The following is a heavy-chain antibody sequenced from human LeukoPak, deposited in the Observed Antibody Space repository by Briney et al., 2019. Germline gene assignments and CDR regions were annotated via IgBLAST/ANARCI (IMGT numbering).Heavy chain of an antibody. J-gene: IGHJ4*02. Sequence: SETLSLTCTVSGGSISSSSYYWGWIRQPPGQGLEWIGSIYYSGSTYYNPSLKSRVTISVDTSKNQFSLKLSSVTAADTAVYYCATAGGEVGYFDYWGQGTLVTVSS. CDR2: IYYSGST. CDR3: ATAGGEVGYFDY. D-gene: IGHD3-16*01. CDR1: GGSISSSSYY. V-gene: IGHV4-39*01.